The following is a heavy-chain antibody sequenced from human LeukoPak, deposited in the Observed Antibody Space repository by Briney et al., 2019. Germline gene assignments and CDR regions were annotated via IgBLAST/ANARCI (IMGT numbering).Heavy chain of an antibody. CDR3: ARLSYCGGDCYSGGIDY. J-gene: IGHJ4*02. CDR1: GFTFSSYW. CDR2: IKQDGSEK. Sequence: GGSLRLSCAASGFTFSSYWMSWGRQAPGKGLEWVANIKQDGSEKYYVDSVKGRFTISRDNAKNSLYLQMNSLRAEDTAVYYCARLSYCGGDCYSGGIDYWGQGTLVTVSS. D-gene: IGHD2-21*02. V-gene: IGHV3-7*01.